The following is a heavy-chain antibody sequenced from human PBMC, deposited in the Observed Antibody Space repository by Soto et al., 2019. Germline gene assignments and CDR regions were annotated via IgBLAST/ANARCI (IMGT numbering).Heavy chain of an antibody. D-gene: IGHD6-19*01. CDR3: AYSTGWYRHDV. J-gene: IGHJ3*01. CDR1: GDSISNSRW. Sequence: QVQLQESGPGLVKPSGTLSLTCAVSGDSISNSRWWTWVRQPPGKGLEWIGDIFHSGDTNYNPSLKSRVFISVDKSQNQFSLKVSSVTAADTAVYYCAYSTGWYRHDVWAKGQWSPFLQ. CDR2: IFHSGDT. V-gene: IGHV4-4*02.